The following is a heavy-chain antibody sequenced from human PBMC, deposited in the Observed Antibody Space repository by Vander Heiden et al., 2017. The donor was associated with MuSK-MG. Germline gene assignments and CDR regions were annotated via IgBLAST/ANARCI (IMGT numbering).Heavy chain of an antibody. CDR3: ARADGIAARPSSGFDP. Sequence: QVQLQQWGAGLLKPSETLSLTCAVYGGSFSGYSWSWIRQPPGKGLDWIGEINHSGNTNYNPSLKSRVTISVDTSKNQFSLKLSSVTAADTAVYYCARADGIAARPSSGFDPWGQGTLVTVSS. D-gene: IGHD6-6*01. CDR1: GGSFSGYS. J-gene: IGHJ5*02. CDR2: INHSGNT. V-gene: IGHV4-34*01.